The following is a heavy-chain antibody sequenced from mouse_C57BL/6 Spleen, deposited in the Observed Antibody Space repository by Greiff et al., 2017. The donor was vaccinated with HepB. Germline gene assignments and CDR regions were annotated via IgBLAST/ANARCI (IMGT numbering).Heavy chain of an antibody. CDR2: INPSSGYT. CDR1: VYTFTSYT. Sequence: QVQLQQSGAELARPGASVKMSCKASVYTFTSYTMHWVKQRPGQGLEWIGYINPSSGYTKYNQKFKDKATLTADKSSSTAYMQLSSLTSEDSAVYYCARWKMAGEYYFDYWGQGTTLTVSS. J-gene: IGHJ2*01. CDR3: ARWKMAGEYYFDY. V-gene: IGHV1-4*01. D-gene: IGHD2-3*01.